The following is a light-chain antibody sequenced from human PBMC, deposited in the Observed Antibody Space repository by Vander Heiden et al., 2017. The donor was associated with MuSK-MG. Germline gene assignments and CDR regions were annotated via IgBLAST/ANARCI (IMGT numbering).Light chain of an antibody. J-gene: IGLJ3*02. CDR1: NIGSKN. Sequence: SYELTQPLSVSVALGQTARMTCGGNNIGSKNVHWYQQKPGQAPVLVIYRNSNRPSGIPERFSGSNSGNTATLTISRAQAGDEADYYCQVWDSSTGVFGGGTKLTVL. V-gene: IGLV3-9*01. CDR3: QVWDSSTGV. CDR2: RNS.